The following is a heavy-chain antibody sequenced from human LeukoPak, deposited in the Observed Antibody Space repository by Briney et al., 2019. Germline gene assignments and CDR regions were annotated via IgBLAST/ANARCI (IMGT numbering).Heavy chain of an antibody. V-gene: IGHV1-46*02. D-gene: IGHD3-10*01. CDR3: ARDHGSAYYRAPRQ. J-gene: IGHJ4*02. Sequence: ASVKVSYTASGYMFNNYYVHWGRQAPGQGRGGMGTIKPSGGSRTYAQKFQGTVTMTRDTSTSTVYMELSSLRSEDTAVYYCARDHGSAYYRAPRQWGQGTLVTVSS. CDR1: GYMFNNYY. CDR2: IKPSGGSR.